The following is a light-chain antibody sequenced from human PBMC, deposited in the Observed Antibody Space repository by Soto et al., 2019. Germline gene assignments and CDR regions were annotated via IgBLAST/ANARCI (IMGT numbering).Light chain of an antibody. CDR1: SSDIGVYDF. CDR3: SSYTTSPTRV. J-gene: IGLJ3*02. Sequence: QSALTQPASVSGSPGQSITISCTGTSSDIGVYDFVSWYQQHPGRAPKLLIYDVTNRPSGISDRFSGSKSGNTASLTISGLQPEDEADYYCSSYTTSPTRVFGGGTKLTVL. V-gene: IGLV2-14*01. CDR2: DVT.